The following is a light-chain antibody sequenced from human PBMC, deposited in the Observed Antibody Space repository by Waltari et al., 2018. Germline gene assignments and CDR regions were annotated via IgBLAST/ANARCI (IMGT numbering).Light chain of an antibody. CDR3: QQRSNWPPALT. V-gene: IGKV3-11*01. CDR1: QSASSY. CDR2: DSS. J-gene: IGKJ4*01. Sequence: EIVLTQSPATLSLSPGERATRPCRASQSASSYLAWYQQKPGQAPRLLIYDSSNRATGIPARFSGSGSGTDFTLTISSLEPEDFAVYYCQQRSNWPPALTFGGGTKVEIK.